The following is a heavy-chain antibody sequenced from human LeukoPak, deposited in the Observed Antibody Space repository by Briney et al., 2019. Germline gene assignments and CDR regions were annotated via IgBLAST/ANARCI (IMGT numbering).Heavy chain of an antibody. CDR1: GYTLPGYY. Sequence: ASVKVSCKASGYTLPGYYIHWVRQAPGQGLEWMGWINPNSGGTNYAQKFQGRVTMTRDTSISTAYMELSRLRSDDTAVYYCARGDIVVLPAGIPHNWFDPWGQGTLVTVSS. V-gene: IGHV1-2*02. CDR2: INPNSGGT. J-gene: IGHJ5*02. CDR3: ARGDIVVLPAGIPHNWFDP. D-gene: IGHD2-2*02.